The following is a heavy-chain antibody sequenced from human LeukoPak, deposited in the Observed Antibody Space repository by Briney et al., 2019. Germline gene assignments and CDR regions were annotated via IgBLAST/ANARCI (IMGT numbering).Heavy chain of an antibody. V-gene: IGHV3-30*18. Sequence: PGRSLRLSCAASGFTFSSYGMHWVRQAPGKGLEWVAVISYDGSNKYYADSVKGRFTISRDNSKDTLYLQMNSLRAEDTAVYYCAKGVAGAFDIWGQGTMVTVSS. CDR2: ISYDGSNK. CDR3: AKGVAGAFDI. J-gene: IGHJ3*02. CDR1: GFTFSSYG.